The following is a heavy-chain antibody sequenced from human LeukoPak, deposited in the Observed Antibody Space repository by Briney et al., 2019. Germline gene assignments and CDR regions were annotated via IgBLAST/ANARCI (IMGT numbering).Heavy chain of an antibody. J-gene: IGHJ4*02. V-gene: IGHV3-30*02. D-gene: IGHD1-26*01. CDR1: VFTFSDYG. CDR2: MHYDGRTK. Sequence: PGGSLRLSCAASVFTFSDYGMQWVRQAPGKGLEWVAFMHYDGRTKYYADSVRGRSTVSRDNSKKTLYLQLSSLRPEDTAMYFSAKVDREGASLFFDTWGQGTLVTVSS. CDR3: AKVDREGASLFFDT.